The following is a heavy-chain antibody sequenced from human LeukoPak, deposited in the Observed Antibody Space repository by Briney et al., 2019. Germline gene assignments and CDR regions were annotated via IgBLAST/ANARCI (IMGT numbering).Heavy chain of an antibody. CDR2: IIPIFGIA. CDR1: GGTYSSYA. J-gene: IGHJ1*01. V-gene: IGHV1-69*04. D-gene: IGHD2-21*02. CDR3: ARVEAYCGGDCSEYFQH. Sequence: SVKVSCKASGGTYSSYAISWVRQGPGQGLEWMGRIIPIFGIANYAQKFQGRVTITADKSTSTAYMELSSLRSEDTAVYYCARVEAYCGGDCSEYFQHWGQGTLVTVSS.